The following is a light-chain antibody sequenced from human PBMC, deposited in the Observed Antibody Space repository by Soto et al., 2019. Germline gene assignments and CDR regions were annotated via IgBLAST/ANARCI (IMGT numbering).Light chain of an antibody. V-gene: IGKV3-15*01. CDR3: QQYNNWPRA. J-gene: IGKJ1*01. Sequence: EIVMTQSPATLSVSPGERATISCRASQSVSSNLPWYQQKPGQAPRLLIYGASTRATGIPARFSGSGSGTEFTLTISSLQSEDFAVYDGQQYNNWPRAFGQGTKVEIK. CDR1: QSVSSN. CDR2: GAS.